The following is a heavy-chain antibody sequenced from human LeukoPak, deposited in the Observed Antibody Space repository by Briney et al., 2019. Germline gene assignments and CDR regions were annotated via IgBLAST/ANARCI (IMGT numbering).Heavy chain of an antibody. J-gene: IGHJ4*02. D-gene: IGHD6-19*01. Sequence: GASVKVSCKASGYTFTSYAMHWVRQAPGQRLEWMGWINAGNGSTKYSQKFQGRVTITRDTSASTAYMELSSLRSEDTAVYYCARRDSSGWYVFDYWGQGTLVTVSS. CDR2: INAGNGST. CDR1: GYTFTSYA. V-gene: IGHV1-3*01. CDR3: ARRDSSGWYVFDY.